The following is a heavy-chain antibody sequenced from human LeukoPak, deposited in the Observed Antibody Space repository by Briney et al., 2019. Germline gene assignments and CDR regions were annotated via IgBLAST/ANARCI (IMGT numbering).Heavy chain of an antibody. CDR1: GGTFSSYA. CDR3: ASSARYYDFWSGRRAFYYYYYMDV. Sequence: SVKVSCKASGGTFSSYAISWVRQAPGQGLEWMGGIIPIFGTANYAQKFQGRVTITADESTSTAYMELSSMRSEDTAVYYCASSARYYDFWSGRRAFYYYYYMDVWGKGTTVTVSS. J-gene: IGHJ6*03. CDR2: IIPIFGTA. V-gene: IGHV1-69*13. D-gene: IGHD3-3*01.